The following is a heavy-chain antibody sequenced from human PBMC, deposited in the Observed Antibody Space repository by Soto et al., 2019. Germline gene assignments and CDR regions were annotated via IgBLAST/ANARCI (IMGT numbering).Heavy chain of an antibody. CDR1: GGSISSSSYY. V-gene: IGHV4-39*01. J-gene: IGHJ4*02. Sequence: SETLSLTCTVSGGSISSSSYYWGWIRQPPGKGLEWIGSIYYSGSTYYNPSLKSRVTISVDTSKNQFSLKLSSVTAADTAVYYCVFREWKQWLVLDYWGQGTLVTVSS. D-gene: IGHD6-19*01. CDR2: IYYSGST. CDR3: VFREWKQWLVLDY.